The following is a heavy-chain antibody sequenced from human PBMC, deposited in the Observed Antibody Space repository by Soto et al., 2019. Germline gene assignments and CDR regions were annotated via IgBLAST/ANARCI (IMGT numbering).Heavy chain of an antibody. CDR2: ISGSGGST. Sequence: GGSLRLSCAASGFTFSSYAMSWVRQAPGKGLEWVSAISGSGGSTYYADSVKGRFTISRDNSKNTLYPQMNSLRAEDTAVYYCAKNSGVYKWLLHPTGGSEFDYWGQGTLVTVSS. V-gene: IGHV3-23*01. CDR1: GFTFSSYA. D-gene: IGHD3-3*01. J-gene: IGHJ4*02. CDR3: AKNSGVYKWLLHPTGGSEFDY.